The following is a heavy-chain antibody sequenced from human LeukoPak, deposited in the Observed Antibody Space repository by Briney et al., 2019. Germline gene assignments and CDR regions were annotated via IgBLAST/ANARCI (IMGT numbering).Heavy chain of an antibody. V-gene: IGHV1-18*01. CDR1: GYTFTSYG. CDR2: ISAYNGNT. CDR3: ARDSQEQWLVIRYYYYYMDV. J-gene: IGHJ6*03. Sequence: ASVKVSCKASGYTFTSYGISWVRQAPGQGLEWVGWISAYNGNTNYAQKLQGRVTMTTDTSTSTAYMELRSLRSDDTAVYYCARDSQEQWLVIRYYYYYMDVWGKGTTVTVSS. D-gene: IGHD6-19*01.